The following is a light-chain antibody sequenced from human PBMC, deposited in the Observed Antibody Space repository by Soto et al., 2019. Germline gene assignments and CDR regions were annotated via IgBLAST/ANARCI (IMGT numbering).Light chain of an antibody. J-gene: IGLJ1*01. Sequence: QSALTQPASVSGSPGQSITISCTGTSSDVGGYNYVSWYQQHPGKAPKLMIYEVRNRPSGVSNRFSGSKSGITASLTISGLQAEDEADYYCSSYTSSSTYVFGTGTKVTVL. CDR2: EVR. CDR1: SSDVGGYNY. CDR3: SSYTSSSTYV. V-gene: IGLV2-14*01.